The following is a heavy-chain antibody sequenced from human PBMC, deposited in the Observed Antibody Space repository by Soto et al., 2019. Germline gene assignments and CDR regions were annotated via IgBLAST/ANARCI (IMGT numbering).Heavy chain of an antibody. V-gene: IGHV3-7*05. CDR3: ARGGGNFDY. CDR1: GFTFSTYW. Sequence: QPGGSLRLSCAASGFTFSTYWMTWVRQAPGKGLEWVANLKQDGSDKYYVDSVKGRFTISRDNAENSVYLQLNSLRAEDTAVYYCARGGGNFDYWGQGTLVTVSS. J-gene: IGHJ4*02. CDR2: LKQDGSDK. D-gene: IGHD2-15*01.